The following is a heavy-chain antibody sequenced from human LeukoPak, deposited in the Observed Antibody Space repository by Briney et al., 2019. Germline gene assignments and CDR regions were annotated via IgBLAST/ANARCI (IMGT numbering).Heavy chain of an antibody. V-gene: IGHV5-51*01. CDR1: GYGFTSYW. J-gene: IGHJ5*02. Sequence: GESLKISCKASGYGFTSYWIGWVRQMPGKGLEWMGVIHPGEYERRYSPSFEGQVTISADKSISTAYMQWSSLKASDTAMYYCARRTDSGWKWFDPWGQGTLVTVSS. CDR3: ARRTDSGWKWFDP. CDR2: IHPGEYER. D-gene: IGHD6-25*01.